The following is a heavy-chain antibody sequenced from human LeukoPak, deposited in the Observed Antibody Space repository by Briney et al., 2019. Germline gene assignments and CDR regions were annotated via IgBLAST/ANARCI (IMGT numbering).Heavy chain of an antibody. CDR3: AKGPLGGRPFDY. CDR2: ISGSGGST. V-gene: IGHV3-23*01. Sequence: PGGSLRLSCAASGFTFSSYSMNWVRQAPGKGLEWVSAISGSGGSTYYADSVKGRFTISRDNSKNTLYLQMNSLRAEDTAVYYCAKGPLGGRPFDYWGQGTLVTVSS. D-gene: IGHD1-26*01. J-gene: IGHJ4*02. CDR1: GFTFSSYS.